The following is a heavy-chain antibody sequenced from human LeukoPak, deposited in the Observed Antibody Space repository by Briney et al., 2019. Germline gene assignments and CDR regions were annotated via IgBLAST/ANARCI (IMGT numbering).Heavy chain of an antibody. CDR1: GFTFGSYG. Sequence: GGSLRLSCAASGFTFGSYGMHWVRQAPGKGLEWVTFIRSDGSNKYYADSVKGRFTISRDNSKNTLYLQMNSLRAEDTAVYYCAKVRVVAAHYGARPPGADAFDIWGQGTMVTVSS. V-gene: IGHV3-30*02. J-gene: IGHJ3*02. D-gene: IGHD2-15*01. CDR3: AKVRVVAAHYGARPPGADAFDI. CDR2: IRSDGSNK.